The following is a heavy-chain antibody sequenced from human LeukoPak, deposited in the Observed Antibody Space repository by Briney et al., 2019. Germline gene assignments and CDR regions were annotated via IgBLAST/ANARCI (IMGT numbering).Heavy chain of an antibody. Sequence: SETLSLTCAVYGGSFSGYYWSWIRQPPGKGLEWIGEINHTRRTNYNPSLKSRVTISVDTSKNQFSLKLSSVTAADTAVYYCARALRPIAAAGLFDYWGQGTLVTVSS. J-gene: IGHJ4*02. CDR3: ARALRPIAAAGLFDY. D-gene: IGHD6-13*01. CDR1: GGSFSGYY. CDR2: INHTRRT. V-gene: IGHV4-34*01.